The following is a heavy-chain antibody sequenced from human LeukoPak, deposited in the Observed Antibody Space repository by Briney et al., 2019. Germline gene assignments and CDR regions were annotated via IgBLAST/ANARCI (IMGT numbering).Heavy chain of an antibody. CDR1: GFTFSSYW. J-gene: IGHJ3*02. D-gene: IGHD6-19*01. CDR3: AGPPSSGWLSDAFDI. Sequence: GGSLRLSCAASGFTFSSYWMHWVRQAPGKGLVWVSRINSDGSSTSYADSVKGRFTISRDNAKNTLYLQMNSLRAEDTAVYYCAGPPSSGWLSDAFDIWGQGTTVTVSS. CDR2: INSDGSST. V-gene: IGHV3-74*01.